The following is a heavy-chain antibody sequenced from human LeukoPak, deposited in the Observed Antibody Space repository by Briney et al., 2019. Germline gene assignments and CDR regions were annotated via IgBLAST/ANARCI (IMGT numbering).Heavy chain of an antibody. CDR3: ATDQSLDY. CDR1: GGTFSSYT. V-gene: IGHV1-69*02. CDR2: IIPILGIA. J-gene: IGHJ4*02. Sequence: SVKVSCKASGGTFSSYTISWVRQAPGQGLEWMGRIIPILGIANYAQKFQGRVTITADKSTSTAYMELSSLRSKDTAAYYCATDQSLDYWGQGTLVTVSS.